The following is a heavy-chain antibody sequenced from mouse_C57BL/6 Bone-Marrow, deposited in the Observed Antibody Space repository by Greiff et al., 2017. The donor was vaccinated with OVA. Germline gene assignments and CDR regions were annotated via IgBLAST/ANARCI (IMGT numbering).Heavy chain of an antibody. J-gene: IGHJ2*01. D-gene: IGHD2-1*01. V-gene: IGHV5-9-1*02. CDR1: GFTFSSYA. CDR2: ISSGGDYI. CDR3: TRDRGIYYGYYFDY. Sequence: DVMLVESGEGLVKPGGSLKLSCAASGFTFSSYAMSWVRQTPEKRLEWVAYISSGGDYIYYADTVKGRFTISRDNARNTLYLQMSSLKSEDTAMYYCTRDRGIYYGYYFDYGGQGTTLTVSS.